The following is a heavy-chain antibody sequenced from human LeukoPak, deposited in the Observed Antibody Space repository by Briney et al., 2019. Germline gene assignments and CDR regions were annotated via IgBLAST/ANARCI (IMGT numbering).Heavy chain of an antibody. CDR3: ATPYDSTRYYPLTY. D-gene: IGHD3-22*01. CDR2: ISDSGGSR. Sequence: GGSLRLSCAASGFTFSSYTMTWVRQAPGKGLEWVSKISDSGGSRYYADSVKGRFTISRDNSKNTLYLQVKSLRAEDTAVYYCATPYDSTRYYPLTYWGQGTLVTGSS. V-gene: IGHV3-23*01. CDR1: GFTFSSYT. J-gene: IGHJ4*02.